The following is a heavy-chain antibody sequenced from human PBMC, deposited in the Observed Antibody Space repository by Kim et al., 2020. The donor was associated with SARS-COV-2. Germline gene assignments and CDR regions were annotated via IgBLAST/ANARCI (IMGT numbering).Heavy chain of an antibody. V-gene: IGHV1-69*13. J-gene: IGHJ4*02. Sequence: SVKVSCKASGGTFSSYAISWVRQAPGQGLEWMGGIIPIFGTANYAQKFQGRVTITADESTSTAYMELSSLRSEDTAVYYCASTRAGYSSASTYYFDYWGQGTLVTVSS. D-gene: IGHD6-19*01. CDR1: GGTFSSYA. CDR3: ASTRAGYSSASTYYFDY. CDR2: IIPIFGTA.